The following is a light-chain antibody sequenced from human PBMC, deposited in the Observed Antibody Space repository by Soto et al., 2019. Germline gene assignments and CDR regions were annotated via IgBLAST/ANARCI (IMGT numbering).Light chain of an antibody. Sequence: QSVLTQPPSVSGSPGQRVTISCSGTSSSIGAGYEVHWYHQLPGTAPKLVVSGNGNRPSGVPDRLSASKSGTSASLAITGLHAEDEGHYYYQSYDKRLTAYVFGTGTKLTVL. CDR1: SSSIGAGYE. CDR3: QSYDKRLTAYV. CDR2: GNG. J-gene: IGLJ1*01. V-gene: IGLV1-40*01.